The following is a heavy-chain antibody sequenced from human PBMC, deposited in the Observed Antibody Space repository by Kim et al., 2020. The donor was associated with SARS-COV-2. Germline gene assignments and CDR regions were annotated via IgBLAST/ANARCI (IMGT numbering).Heavy chain of an antibody. CDR1: GFTFSDYY. CDR2: ISSSGSTI. Sequence: GGSLRLSCAASGFTFSDYYMSWIRQAPGKGLEWVSYISSSGSTIYYADSVKGRFTISRDNAKNSLYLQMNSLRAEDTAVYYCARLWDPISILPQNPGLTTDDYWGQGTLVTVSS. J-gene: IGHJ4*02. D-gene: IGHD3-9*01. V-gene: IGHV3-11*01. CDR3: ARLWDPISILPQNPGLTTDDY.